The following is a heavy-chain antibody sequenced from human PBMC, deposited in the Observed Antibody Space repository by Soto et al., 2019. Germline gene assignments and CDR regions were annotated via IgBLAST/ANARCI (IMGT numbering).Heavy chain of an antibody. D-gene: IGHD3-22*01. CDR3: ARVGDLFYDTSGYYRAVFDS. J-gene: IGHJ4*02. V-gene: IGHV4-34*01. Sequence: QVQLQQWGAGLLKPSETLSLTCAVYGGSFSAYYSWIRQPPGKGLEWIGEISHSGNTNYNPSLKSRVSLSVDTSKNQFSLKMSSVTAADTAVYFCARVGDLFYDTSGYYRAVFDSWGQGIMVTVSS. CDR1: GGSFSAYY. CDR2: ISHSGNT.